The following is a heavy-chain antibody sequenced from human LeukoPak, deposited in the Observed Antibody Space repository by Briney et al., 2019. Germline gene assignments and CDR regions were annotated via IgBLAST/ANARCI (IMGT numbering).Heavy chain of an antibody. CDR3: PRAPSKVGGYYPEYFRH. D-gene: IGHD3-22*01. Sequence: GGSLRLSCAASGFTLSTYWMHWVRNAPGKGLVWVSRNKSDGSTNYADSVKGRFTISRHNANNTLSLQINSLSPEHTGVYHCPRAPSKVGGYYPEYFRHWGQGTLVTVSS. V-gene: IGHV3-74*01. CDR2: NKSDGST. J-gene: IGHJ1*01. CDR1: GFTLSTYW.